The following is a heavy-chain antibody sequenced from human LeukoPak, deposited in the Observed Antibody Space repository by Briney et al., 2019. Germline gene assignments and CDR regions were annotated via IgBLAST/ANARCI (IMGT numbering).Heavy chain of an antibody. CDR1: GGSISSSSYY. D-gene: IGHD3-22*01. Sequence: SETLSLTCTVSGGSISSSSYYWGWIRQPPGEGLEWIGSIYYSGSTYYHPSLKSRVTISVDTSKNQFSLKLSSVTAADTAVYYCASSPRKGYYYDSSGLYYFDYWGQGTLVTVSS. J-gene: IGHJ4*02. CDR3: ASSPRKGYYYDSSGLYYFDY. CDR2: IYYSGST. V-gene: IGHV4-39*01.